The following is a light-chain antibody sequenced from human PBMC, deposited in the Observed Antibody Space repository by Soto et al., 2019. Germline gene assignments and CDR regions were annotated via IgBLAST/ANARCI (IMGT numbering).Light chain of an antibody. V-gene: IGKV3-15*01. J-gene: IGKJ1*01. CDR1: QSVSNN. CDR3: QQYNNWWT. CDR2: GAS. Sequence: EIVMTQSPATLSVSPGERATLSCRASQSVSNNLAWYQKKPGQAPRLLINGASTRATGIPARFSGGGSGTEFTLTISSLQSEDFAVYYCQQYNNWWTFGQGTRVEIK.